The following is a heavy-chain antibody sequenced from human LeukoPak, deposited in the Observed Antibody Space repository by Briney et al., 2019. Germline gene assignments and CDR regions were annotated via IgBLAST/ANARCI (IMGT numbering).Heavy chain of an antibody. V-gene: IGHV3-48*03. Sequence: PGGSLRLSCAASGFTFSSYEMNCVRQAPGKGREWVSYISSSGSTIYYADSVKGRFTISRDNAKDSLYLQMTSLRAEDTAVYYCASVKNWNDAGTHDYWGQGTLVTVSS. D-gene: IGHD1-1*01. CDR3: ASVKNWNDAGTHDY. CDR2: ISSSGSTI. J-gene: IGHJ4*02. CDR1: GFTFSSYE.